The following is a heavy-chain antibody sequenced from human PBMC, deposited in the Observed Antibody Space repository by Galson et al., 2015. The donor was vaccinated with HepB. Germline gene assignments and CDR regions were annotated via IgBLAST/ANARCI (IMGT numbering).Heavy chain of an antibody. D-gene: IGHD2-2*01. CDR3: AKGPVSDY. CDR2: ISGSGGST. CDR1: GLTFSNYA. V-gene: IGHV3-23*01. J-gene: IGHJ4*02. Sequence: SLRLSCAASGLTFSNYAMSWVRQAPGKGLEWVSGISGSGGSTYYPDSVKGRFTISRDNSKNTLYLQMNSLRAEDTAVYYCAKGPVSDYWGQGTLVTVSS.